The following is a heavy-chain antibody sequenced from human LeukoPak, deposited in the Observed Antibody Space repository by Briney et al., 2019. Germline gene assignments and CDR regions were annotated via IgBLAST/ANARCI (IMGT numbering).Heavy chain of an antibody. CDR2: IYYSGST. CDR1: GGSVSSGGYY. J-gene: IGHJ4*02. CDR3: ARGLDSSGSGSDY. V-gene: IGHV4-61*08. D-gene: IGHD3-22*01. Sequence: PSETLSLTCTVSGGSVSSGGYYWSWIRQLPGKGLEWIGYIYYSGSTNYNPSLKSRVTISVDTSKNQFSLKLSSVTAADTAVYYCARGLDSSGSGSDYWGQGTLVTVSS.